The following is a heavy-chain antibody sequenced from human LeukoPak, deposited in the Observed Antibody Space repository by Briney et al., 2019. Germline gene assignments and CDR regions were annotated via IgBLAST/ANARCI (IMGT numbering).Heavy chain of an antibody. CDR2: IIPIFGTA. Sequence: GSSVKVSCKASGGTFSSYAISWVRQAPGQGLEWMGWIIPIFGTANYAQKFQGRVTITTDESTSTAYMELSSLRSEDTAVYYCARSSYYYGSGRFDYWGQGTLVTVSS. CDR3: ARSSYYYGSGRFDY. J-gene: IGHJ4*02. V-gene: IGHV1-69*05. D-gene: IGHD3-10*01. CDR1: GGTFSSYA.